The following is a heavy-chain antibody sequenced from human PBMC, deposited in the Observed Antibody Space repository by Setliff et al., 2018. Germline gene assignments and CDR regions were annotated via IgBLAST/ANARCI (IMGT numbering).Heavy chain of an antibody. CDR2: IYPGDSDT. CDR1: GYSFTSYW. V-gene: IGHV5-51*01. Sequence: GESLKISCKGSGYSFTSYWIGWVRQMPGKGLEWMGIIYPGDSDTRYSPSFQGQVTISADKSISTAYLQWSSLKASDTAMYYCATRDPKTYYYDSSGYYSHDAFDIWGQGTMVTLSS. D-gene: IGHD3-22*01. J-gene: IGHJ3*02. CDR3: ATRDPKTYYYDSSGYYSHDAFDI.